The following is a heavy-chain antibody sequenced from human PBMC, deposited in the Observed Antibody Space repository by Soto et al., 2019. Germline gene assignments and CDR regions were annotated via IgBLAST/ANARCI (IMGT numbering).Heavy chain of an antibody. CDR3: ARDSSGWYRYYYYGMDV. D-gene: IGHD6-19*01. CDR1: GFTFSSYW. V-gene: IGHV3-7*03. J-gene: IGHJ6*02. Sequence: PGGSLRLSCAASGFTFSSYWMSWVRQAPGKGLEWVANIKQDGSEKYYVDSVKGRFTISRDNAKNSLYLQMNSLRAEDTAVYYCARDSSGWYRYYYYGMDVWGQGTTVTGSS. CDR2: IKQDGSEK.